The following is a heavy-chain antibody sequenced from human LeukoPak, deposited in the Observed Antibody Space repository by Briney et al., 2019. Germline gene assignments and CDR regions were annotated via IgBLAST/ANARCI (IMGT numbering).Heavy chain of an antibody. D-gene: IGHD3-22*01. CDR1: GYTFTSYA. CDR2: INAGNGNT. CDR3: ATDRDPHYYDSSGYYY. V-gene: IGHV1-3*01. Sequence: GASVKVSCKASGYTFTSYAMHWVRQAPGQRLEWMGWINAGNGNTKYSQKFQGRVTITRDTSASTAYMELSSLRSEDTAVYYCATDRDPHYYDSSGYYYWGQGTLVTVSS. J-gene: IGHJ4*02.